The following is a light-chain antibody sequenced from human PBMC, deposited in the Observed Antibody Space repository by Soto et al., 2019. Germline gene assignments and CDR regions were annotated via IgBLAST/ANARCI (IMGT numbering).Light chain of an antibody. CDR1: ISDVGAYNY. V-gene: IGLV2-14*01. CDR3: TSYTTISTYV. Sequence: QSFLNLPASVSGPRGQSIPISCTRTISDVGAYNYVSWYQHHPGKAPRLVIYDVTNRPSGISDRFSGSKSGNTASLTISGLLAEDEADYYCTSYTTISTYVFGTGTKVTVL. CDR2: DVT. J-gene: IGLJ1*01.